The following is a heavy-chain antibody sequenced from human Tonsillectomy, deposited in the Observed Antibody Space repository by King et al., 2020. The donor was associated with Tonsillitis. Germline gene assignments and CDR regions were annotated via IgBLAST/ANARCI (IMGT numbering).Heavy chain of an antibody. J-gene: IGHJ4*02. CDR1: GFTFSNAW. D-gene: IGHD3-10*01. Sequence: VQLVESGGGLVKPGGSLRLSCAASGFTFSNAWMSWVRQAPGKGLEWVGRIKSKTDRGTTDYAAPVKGRFTISRDDSKNTLYLQMNSLKTEDTAVYYCTTVGFGFDYWGQGTLVTVSS. V-gene: IGHV3-15*01. CDR2: IKSKTDRGTT. CDR3: TTVGFGFDY.